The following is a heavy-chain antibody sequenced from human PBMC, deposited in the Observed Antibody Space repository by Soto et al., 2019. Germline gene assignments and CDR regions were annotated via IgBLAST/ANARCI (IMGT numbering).Heavy chain of an antibody. Sequence: TGGSLRLSCAASGFTFSSDSMNWVRQAPGKGLEWVSSISSSSSYIYYADSVKGRFTISRDNAKNSLYLQMNSLRAEDTAVYYCARDDYSSSWNVDYYSGMDVWGPGTTVTVSS. J-gene: IGHJ6*02. CDR3: ARDDYSSSWNVDYYSGMDV. CDR1: GFTFSSDS. D-gene: IGHD6-13*01. CDR2: ISSSSSYI. V-gene: IGHV3-21*01.